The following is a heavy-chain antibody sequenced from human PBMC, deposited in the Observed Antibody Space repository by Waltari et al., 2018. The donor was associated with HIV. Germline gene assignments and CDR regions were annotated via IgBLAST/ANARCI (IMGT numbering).Heavy chain of an antibody. CDR2: ISDDGTNR. Sequence: QAVLVESAGVVDLPRRTLRLTRGGRGFISTNNAMHWVREAPGKGLEWVAVISDDGTNRYYTHSVKGRFTISRDNSKNTLSLQMNSLRPEDTAIYYCAKSVNSAWHDFVGWGQGTLVIVSS. CDR3: AKSVNSAWHDFVG. CDR1: GFISTNNA. V-gene: IGHV3-30*10. D-gene: IGHD6-19*01. J-gene: IGHJ4*02.